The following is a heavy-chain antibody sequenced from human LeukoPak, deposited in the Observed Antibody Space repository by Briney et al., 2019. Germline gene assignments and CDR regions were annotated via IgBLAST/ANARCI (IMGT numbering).Heavy chain of an antibody. V-gene: IGHV4-61*02. Sequence: QSSETLSLTRTVSGGSISSANYYWSWIRQPAGKRLEWIGRIYASGNTNYNPSLNSRVTISVDTSKNQLSLKLSSVTAADTAVYYCAGAPAGSLDWLSPFDYRGQGTLVTVSS. CDR2: IYASGNT. CDR1: GGSISSANYY. CDR3: AGAPAGSLDWLSPFDY. D-gene: IGHD2-2*01. J-gene: IGHJ4*02.